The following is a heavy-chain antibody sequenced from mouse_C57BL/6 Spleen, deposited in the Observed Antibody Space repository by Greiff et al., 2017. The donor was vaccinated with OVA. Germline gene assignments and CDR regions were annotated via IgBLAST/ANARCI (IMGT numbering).Heavy chain of an antibody. D-gene: IGHD2-3*01. Sequence: QVQLKESGAELVRPGASVTLSCKASGYTFTDYEMHWVKQTPVHGLEWIGAIDPETGGTAYNQKFKGKAILTADKSSSTAYMELRSLTSEDSAVYYCTIWLLSYWGQGTLVTVSA. CDR3: TIWLLSY. J-gene: IGHJ3*01. CDR1: GYTFTDYE. V-gene: IGHV1-15*01. CDR2: IDPETGGT.